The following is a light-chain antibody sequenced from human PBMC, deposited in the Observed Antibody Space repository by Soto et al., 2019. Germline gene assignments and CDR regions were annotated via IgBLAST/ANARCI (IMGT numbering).Light chain of an antibody. CDR2: GAS. CDR1: QSVSSSY. J-gene: IGKJ3*01. Sequence: EIVLTQSPGTLSLSPGERATLSCRASQSVSSSYLAWYQQKPGQAPRLLIYGASSRATGIPDRFSGSGSGTDFTITISRLEPEDFAVYYCQQTGTFGPGTKVDIK. CDR3: QQTGT. V-gene: IGKV3-20*01.